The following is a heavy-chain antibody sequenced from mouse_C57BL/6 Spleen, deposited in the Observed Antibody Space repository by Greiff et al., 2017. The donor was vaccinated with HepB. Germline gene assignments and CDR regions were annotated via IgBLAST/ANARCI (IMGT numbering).Heavy chain of an antibody. CDR3: TTYDWVGYFDY. D-gene: IGHD2-4*01. V-gene: IGHV1-15*01. CDR2: IDPETGGT. CDR1: GYTFTDYE. Sequence: QVHVKQSGAELVRPGASVTLSCKASGYTFTDYEMHWVKQTPVHGLEWIGAIDPETGGTAYNQKFKGKAILTADKSSSTAYMELRSLTSEDSAVYYCTTYDWVGYFDYWGQGTTLTVSS. J-gene: IGHJ2*01.